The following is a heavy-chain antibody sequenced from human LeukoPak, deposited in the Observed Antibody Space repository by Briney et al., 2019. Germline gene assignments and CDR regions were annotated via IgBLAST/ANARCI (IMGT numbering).Heavy chain of an antibody. Sequence: SETLSLTCAVYGGSFSGYYWSWIRQPPGKGLEWIGEINHSGSTNYNPSLESRVTISVDTSKNQFSLKLSSVTAADTAVYYCASTTYRRFDYWGQGTLVTVSS. CDR3: ASTTYRRFDY. V-gene: IGHV4-34*01. D-gene: IGHD1-26*01. J-gene: IGHJ4*02. CDR1: GGSFSGYY. CDR2: INHSGST.